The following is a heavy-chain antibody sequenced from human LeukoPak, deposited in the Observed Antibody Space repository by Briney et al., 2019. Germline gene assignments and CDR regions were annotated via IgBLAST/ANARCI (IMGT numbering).Heavy chain of an antibody. D-gene: IGHD3-22*01. CDR2: IYTSGST. Sequence: SSETLSLTCTVSGGSISSGSYYWSWIRQPAGKGLEWIGRIYTSGSTNYNPSPKSRVTISVDTSKNQFSLKLSSVTAADTAVYYCARERTYYYDSRFDYWGQGTLVTVSS. J-gene: IGHJ4*02. CDR1: GGSISSGSYY. V-gene: IGHV4-61*02. CDR3: ARERTYYYDSRFDY.